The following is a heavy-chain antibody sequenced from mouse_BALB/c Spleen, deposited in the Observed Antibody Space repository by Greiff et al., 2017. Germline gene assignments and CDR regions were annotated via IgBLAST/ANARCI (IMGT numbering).Heavy chain of an antibody. J-gene: IGHJ4*01. CDR2: IDPENGDT. V-gene: IGHV14-4*02. Sequence: EVQLQQSGAELVRSGASVKLSCTASGFNIKDYYMHWVKQRPEQGLEWIGWIDPENGDTEYAPKFQGKATMTADTSSNTAYLQLSRLTSEDTAVYYFNWGGLREFMDYWGQGTSVTVSS. CDR3: NWGGLREFMDY. D-gene: IGHD2-4*01. CDR1: GFNIKDYY.